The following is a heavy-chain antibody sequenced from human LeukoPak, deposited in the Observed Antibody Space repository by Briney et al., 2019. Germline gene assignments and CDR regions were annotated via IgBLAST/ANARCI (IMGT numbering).Heavy chain of an antibody. CDR1: GFTFSTYV. Sequence: GGSLRLSCAASGFTFSTYVMSWVRQAPGKGLEWVSGISENGGTTYYADSVKGRFIISRDNSKNTLYLQMNSLRAEDTAVYYCAKFALRYCSGGSCHPFDYWGQGTLVTVSS. J-gene: IGHJ4*02. V-gene: IGHV3-23*01. CDR2: ISENGGTT. D-gene: IGHD2-15*01. CDR3: AKFALRYCSGGSCHPFDY.